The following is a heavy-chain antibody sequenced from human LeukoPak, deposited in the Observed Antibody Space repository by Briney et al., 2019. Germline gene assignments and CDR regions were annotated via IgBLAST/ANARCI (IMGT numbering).Heavy chain of an antibody. CDR3: ARPPAAADTLSNWYFDL. D-gene: IGHD6-13*01. CDR1: GFSFTGHW. Sequence: GESLKIPCKGSGFSFTGHWIGWVRQLPGKGLEWMGIIYGGDSDTRYSPSFQGQVTISADKSITTVYLQWSSLKTSDTAMYYCARPPAAADTLSNWYFDLWGRGTLVTVSS. J-gene: IGHJ2*01. CDR2: IYGGDSDT. V-gene: IGHV5-51*01.